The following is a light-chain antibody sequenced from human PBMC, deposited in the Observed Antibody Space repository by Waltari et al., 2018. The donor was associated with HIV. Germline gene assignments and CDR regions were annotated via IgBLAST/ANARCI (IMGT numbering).Light chain of an antibody. CDR1: QSLLHSNGYNC. CDR2: LGS. J-gene: IGKJ1*01. V-gene: IGKV2-28*01. Sequence: DIVMTQSPLSLPVTAGEPVSISCRSSQSLLHSNGYNCLDWYLQKPGQSPQLLIYLGSNRASRVPDRFSGSGAGTDFTLKISRVEAEDAGIYYCMQALQTPWTFGQGTKVEIK. CDR3: MQALQTPWT.